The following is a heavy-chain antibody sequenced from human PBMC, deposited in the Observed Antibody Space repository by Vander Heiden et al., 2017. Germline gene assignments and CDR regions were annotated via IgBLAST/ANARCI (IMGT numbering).Heavy chain of an antibody. Sequence: QVQLVQSGSEATKPGASVKVSCKAAGYHFSSYGITWVRQAPGQGLEWMGWISAYNGNTNYAQNLRGRVTMTTDISTGTAYMELRSLRSDDTAVYYCARVYCSSRTCYFELDYWGQGTLVTVSS. J-gene: IGHJ4*02. CDR1: GYHFSSYG. CDR3: ARVYCSSRTCYFELDY. V-gene: IGHV1-18*01. CDR2: ISAYNGNT. D-gene: IGHD2-2*01.